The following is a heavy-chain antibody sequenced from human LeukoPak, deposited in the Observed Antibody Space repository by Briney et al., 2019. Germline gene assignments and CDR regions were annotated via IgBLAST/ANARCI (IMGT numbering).Heavy chain of an antibody. Sequence: QSGGSLRLSCAASGFTFTTYWMHWVRQAPGKGLEWVANIKQDGSEKYHVDSVKGRFTISRDNGKNSVYLQMNSLRAEDTAVYYCARDGGHGGDLDYWGQGTLVTVSS. V-gene: IGHV3-7*01. D-gene: IGHD2-21*02. CDR2: IKQDGSEK. J-gene: IGHJ4*02. CDR1: GFTFTTYW. CDR3: ARDGGHGGDLDY.